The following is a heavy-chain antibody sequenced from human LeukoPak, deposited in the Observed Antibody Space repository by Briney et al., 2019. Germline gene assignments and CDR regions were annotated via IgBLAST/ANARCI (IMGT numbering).Heavy chain of an antibody. J-gene: IGHJ4*02. V-gene: IGHV7-4-1*02. D-gene: IGHD6-19*01. Sequence: GASVKVSCKASGYTFTSYAMNWVRQAPGQGLEWMGWINTNTGDPTYAQGFTGRFVFSLDTSVSTAYLQISSLKAEDTAVYYCARGSSGWSLPSHNDYWGQGTLVTVSS. CDR2: INTNTGDP. CDR1: GYTFTSYA. CDR3: ARGSSGWSLPSHNDY.